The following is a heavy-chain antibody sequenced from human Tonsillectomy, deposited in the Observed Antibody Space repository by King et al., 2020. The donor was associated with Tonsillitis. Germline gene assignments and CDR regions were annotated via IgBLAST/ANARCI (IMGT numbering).Heavy chain of an antibody. V-gene: IGHV3-48*01. CDR2: ISTSGSTI. J-gene: IGHJ4*02. CDR3: AKGPSSSSLQALDN. CDR1: GFTFSSYS. Sequence: VQLVQSGGGLVQPGGSLRLSCAASGFTFSSYSMNWVRQTPGKGLEWVSYISTSGSTIYYSDSVKGRFTVSRDNAKNSLHLQMNSVGAEDTALYYCAKGPSSSSLQALDNWGQGTQVTVSS. D-gene: IGHD2-2*01.